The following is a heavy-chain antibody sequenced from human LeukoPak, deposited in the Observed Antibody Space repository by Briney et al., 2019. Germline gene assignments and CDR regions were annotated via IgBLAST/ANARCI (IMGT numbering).Heavy chain of an antibody. J-gene: IGHJ6*02. CDR1: GYTFTSYG. Sequence: GASVKVSCKASGYTFTSYGISWVRQAPGQGLEWMGWISAYNGNTNYAQKFQGRVTMTRDTSTSTVYMELSSLRSEDTAVYYCARDLLLELAVAGPYYYYGMDVWGQGTTVTVSS. V-gene: IGHV1-18*01. D-gene: IGHD6-19*01. CDR3: ARDLLLELAVAGPYYYYGMDV. CDR2: ISAYNGNT.